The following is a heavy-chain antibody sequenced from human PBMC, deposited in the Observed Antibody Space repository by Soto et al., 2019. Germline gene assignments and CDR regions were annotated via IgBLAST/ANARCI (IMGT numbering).Heavy chain of an antibody. CDR2: ISYDGSNK. Sequence: QVQLVESGGGVVQPGRSLRLSCAASGFTFSSYAMHWVRQAPGKGLEWVAVISYDGSNKYYADSVKGRFTISRDNSKNTLYLQMNSLRGEDTAVYYCARDGQYSYGTFDYWGQGTLVTVSS. J-gene: IGHJ4*02. V-gene: IGHV3-30-3*01. CDR1: GFTFSSYA. D-gene: IGHD5-18*01. CDR3: ARDGQYSYGTFDY.